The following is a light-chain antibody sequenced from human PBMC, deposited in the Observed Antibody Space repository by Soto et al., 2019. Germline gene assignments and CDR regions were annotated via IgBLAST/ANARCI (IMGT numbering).Light chain of an antibody. CDR1: QSVSSN. J-gene: IGKJ1*01. CDR3: QVYGSSSKT. V-gene: IGKV3-20*01. CDR2: GVS. Sequence: EIVMTQSPATLSVSPGERATLSCRASQSVSSNLAWYQQKPGQAPRLLMYGVSTGATGIPDRFSGSGSGTDFTLTISRLEPEDFAVYFCQVYGSSSKTFGQGTKVDI.